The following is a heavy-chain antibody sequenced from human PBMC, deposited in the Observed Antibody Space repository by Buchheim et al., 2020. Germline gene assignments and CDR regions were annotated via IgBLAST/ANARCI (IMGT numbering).Heavy chain of an antibody. J-gene: IGHJ4*02. CDR3: VRMRGEGYTRPL. V-gene: IGHV4-61*02. CDR1: GGSISGGTFF. CDR2: IYTSGST. Sequence: QVQLQESGPGLVKTSQTLSLTCTVSGGSISGGTFFWNWIRQPAGKGLEWIGRIYTSGSTNYSPSLKNRVSISIDASNTQFSLKLDSMTAADTGMYYCVRMRGEGYTRPLWGPGTL. D-gene: IGHD5-24*01.